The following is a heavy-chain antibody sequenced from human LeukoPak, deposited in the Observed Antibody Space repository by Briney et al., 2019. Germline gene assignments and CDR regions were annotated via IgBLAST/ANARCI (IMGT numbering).Heavy chain of an antibody. CDR3: ASSPDKYDSSGYYHPYYFDY. J-gene: IGHJ4*02. Sequence: ASVKVSCKASGGTFSSYAISWARQAPGQGLEWMGGIIPIFDTANYAQRFQGRVTITADESTGTAYMELSSLRSEDTAVYFCASSPDKYDSSGYYHPYYFDYWGQGTLVTVSS. CDR2: IIPIFDTA. V-gene: IGHV1-69*13. D-gene: IGHD3-22*01. CDR1: GGTFSSYA.